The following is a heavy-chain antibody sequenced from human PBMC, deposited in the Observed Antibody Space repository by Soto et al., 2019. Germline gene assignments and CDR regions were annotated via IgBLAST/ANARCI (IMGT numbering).Heavy chain of an antibody. Sequence: GGSLRLSCAASGFTFSSYAMHWVRQAPGEGLVWVSRINTDGSDTSYADSVKGRFTISRDNAKNTLYLQMNSLRAEDTAVYYCARVEELPQSYYYYGMDVWGQGTTVTVSS. D-gene: IGHD1-26*01. J-gene: IGHJ6*02. CDR3: ARVEELPQSYYYYGMDV. V-gene: IGHV3-74*01. CDR2: INTDGSDT. CDR1: GFTFSSYA.